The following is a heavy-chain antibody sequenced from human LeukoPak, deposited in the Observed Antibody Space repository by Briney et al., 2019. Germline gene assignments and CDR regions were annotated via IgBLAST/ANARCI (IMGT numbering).Heavy chain of an antibody. CDR3: ARRQLTGYYHWFDP. J-gene: IGHJ5*02. D-gene: IGHD3-9*01. V-gene: IGHV3-33*01. Sequence: GGSLRLSCAASGFTFSSYGMHWVRQAPGKGLEWVAVIWYDGSNKYYADSVKGRFTISRDNSKNTLYLQMNSLRAEDTAVYYCARRQLTGYYHWFDPCGQGTLVTVSS. CDR1: GFTFSSYG. CDR2: IWYDGSNK.